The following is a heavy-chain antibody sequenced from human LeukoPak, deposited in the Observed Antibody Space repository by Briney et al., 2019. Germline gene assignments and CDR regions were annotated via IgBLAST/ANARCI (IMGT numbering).Heavy chain of an antibody. Sequence: PSETLSLTCAVYGGSFSGYYWSWIRQPPGKGLEWIGEINHSGSTNYNPSLKSRVTISVDTSKNQFSLKLSSVTAADTAVYYCAGEAVDIVATGQNYYDSSGYTRARRFDPWGQGTLVTVSS. CDR2: INHSGST. D-gene: IGHD3-22*01. CDR3: AGEAVDIVATGQNYYDSSGYTRARRFDP. V-gene: IGHV4-34*01. CDR1: GGSFSGYY. J-gene: IGHJ5*02.